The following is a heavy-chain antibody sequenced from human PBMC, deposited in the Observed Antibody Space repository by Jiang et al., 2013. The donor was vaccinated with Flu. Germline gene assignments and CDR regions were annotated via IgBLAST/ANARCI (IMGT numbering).Heavy chain of an antibody. J-gene: IGHJ2*01. Sequence: KGLEWIGYIYHMGAPTTTRPLKSRVTISVDRSKNQFSLKLSSVTAADTAVYYCARVGATVTTPTEWYFDLWGRGTLVTVSS. CDR3: ARVGATVTTPTEWYFDL. CDR2: IYHMGAP. V-gene: IGHV4-30-2*01. D-gene: IGHD4-17*01.